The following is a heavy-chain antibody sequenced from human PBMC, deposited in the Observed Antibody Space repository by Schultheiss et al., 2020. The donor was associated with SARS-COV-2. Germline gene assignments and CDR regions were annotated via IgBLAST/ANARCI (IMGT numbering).Heavy chain of an antibody. V-gene: IGHV3-72*01. J-gene: IGHJ4*02. Sequence: GGSLRLSCAASGFTFSDHYMDWVRQAPGKGLEWVGRTRNKANSYTTEYAASVKGRFTISRDDSKNSLFLQMNSLKIEDTALYYCAKGYCTGGSCYSGDYWGQGALVTVSS. CDR3: AKGYCTGGSCYSGDY. CDR1: GFTFSDHY. CDR2: TRNKANSYTT. D-gene: IGHD2-15*01.